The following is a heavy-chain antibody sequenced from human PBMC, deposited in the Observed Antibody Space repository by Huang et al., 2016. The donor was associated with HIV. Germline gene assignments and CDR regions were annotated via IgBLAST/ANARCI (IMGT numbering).Heavy chain of an antibody. CDR1: GFTFSRYA. D-gene: IGHD6-13*01. J-gene: IGHJ4*02. V-gene: IGHV3-23*01. CDR2: ITGRGSSS. CDR3: AKADSGAAAGSLVDY. Sequence: EVQLLESGGGLVQPGGSLRLSCAASGFTFSRYAMSWVRQAAGEGLEGGSRITGRGSSSYYADSVKGRFTISRDNSKNTLDLQMNSLRAEDTAIYYCAKADSGAAAGSLVDYWGQGTLVTVSS.